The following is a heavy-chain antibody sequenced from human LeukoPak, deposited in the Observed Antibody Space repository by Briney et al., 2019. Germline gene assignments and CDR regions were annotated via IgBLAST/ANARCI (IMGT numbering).Heavy chain of an antibody. Sequence: GGSLRLSCITSGFTFGDHAMSWVRQAPGKGLEWVGFIRSKAYRGTTEYDASVKGRFTISRDDSRGIAYLQMNSLITEDTAVYYCTRGQIQLWIHNAMDVWGQGTTVTVYS. D-gene: IGHD5-18*01. CDR2: IRSKAYRGTT. CDR3: TRGQIQLWIHNAMDV. J-gene: IGHJ6*02. V-gene: IGHV3-49*04. CDR1: GFTFGDHA.